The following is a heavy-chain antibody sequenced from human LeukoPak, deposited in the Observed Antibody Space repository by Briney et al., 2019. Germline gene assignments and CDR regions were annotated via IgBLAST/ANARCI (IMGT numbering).Heavy chain of an antibody. Sequence: PSETLSLTCTVSGGSISSYYWSWIRQPAGKGVEWIGRIYTSGSTNYNPSLKSRVTMSVDTSKNQFSLKLSSVTAADTAVYYCARDGAGGSSSWYWQGYFDYWGQGTLVTVSS. V-gene: IGHV4-4*07. J-gene: IGHJ4*02. CDR1: GGSISSYY. CDR2: IYTSGST. D-gene: IGHD6-13*01. CDR3: ARDGAGGSSSWYWQGYFDY.